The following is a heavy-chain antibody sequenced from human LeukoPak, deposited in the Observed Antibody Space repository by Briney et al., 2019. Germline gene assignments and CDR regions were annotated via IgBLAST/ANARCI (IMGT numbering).Heavy chain of an antibody. CDR2: IWYDGSNK. V-gene: IGHV3-33*01. J-gene: IGHJ4*02. CDR3: ARELEIAVAGTLGY. Sequence: LAGGSLRLSCAASGFTFSSYAMHWVRQAPGKGLEGVAVIWYDGSNKYYADSVKGRFTISRDHSKNTLYLQMKSLRAEDTAVYYCARELEIAVAGTLGYWGQGTLVTVSS. CDR1: GFTFSSYA. D-gene: IGHD6-19*01.